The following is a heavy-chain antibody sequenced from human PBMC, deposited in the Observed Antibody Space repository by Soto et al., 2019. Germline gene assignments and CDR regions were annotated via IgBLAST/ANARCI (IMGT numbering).Heavy chain of an antibody. D-gene: IGHD3-22*01. CDR1: GDSINRGAYY. CDR2: ISNSGRT. J-gene: IGHJ2*01. CDR3: ARESRSSRYDCSGYSQFWFFDL. V-gene: IGHV4-30-4*02. Sequence: SETLSLTCTVSGDSINRGAYYWTWIRQHPGKGLEWIGYISNSGRTYYNPSLKSRLTISLDTSKNQFSLKLSSVTAADTAVYYCARESRSSRYDCSGYSQFWFFDLWGRGTLVTVS.